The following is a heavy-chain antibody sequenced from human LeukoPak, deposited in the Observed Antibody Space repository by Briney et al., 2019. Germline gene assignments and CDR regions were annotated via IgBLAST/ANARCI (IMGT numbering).Heavy chain of an antibody. J-gene: IGHJ6*02. V-gene: IGHV3-23*01. Sequence: PGGSLRLSCAASGFAFGSYAMGWVRQAPGKGLEWVSAISGSDDSTYYADSVKGRFTTSRDKSKNTLYLQMNSLRAEDTAVYYCAADYYGSGSHSANYYYYGMDVWGQGTTVTVSS. CDR2: ISGSDDST. CDR1: GFAFGSYA. CDR3: AADYYGSGSHSANYYYYGMDV. D-gene: IGHD3-10*01.